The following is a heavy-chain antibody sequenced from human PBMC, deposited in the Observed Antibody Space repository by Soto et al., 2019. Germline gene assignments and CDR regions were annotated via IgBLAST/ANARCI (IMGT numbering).Heavy chain of an antibody. V-gene: IGHV4-31*03. D-gene: IGHD3-10*01. CDR1: GGSISSGGHY. J-gene: IGHJ4*02. CDR2: IYYSGST. Sequence: SETLSLTCTVSGGSISSGGHYGSWIRQHPGKGLEWIGYIYYSGSTYYNPSLQSRVTISVDTSKNQFSLKLSSVTAADTAVYYCARDMGSYYNLFDCWGQGTLVTVSS. CDR3: ARDMGSYYNLFDC.